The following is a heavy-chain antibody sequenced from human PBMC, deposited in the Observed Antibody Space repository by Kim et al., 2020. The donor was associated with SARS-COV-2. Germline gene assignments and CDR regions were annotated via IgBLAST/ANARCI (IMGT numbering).Heavy chain of an antibody. CDR3: AKDIWSYYDSSGYLKNYYYYYGMDV. Sequence: GGSLRLSCAASGFTFDDYAMHWVRQAPGKGLEWVSGISWNSGSIGYADSVKGRFTISRDNAKNSLYLQMNSLRAEDTALYYCAKDIWSYYDSSGYLKNYYYYYGMDVWGQGTTVTVPS. V-gene: IGHV3-9*01. CDR1: GFTFDDYA. J-gene: IGHJ6*02. CDR2: ISWNSGSI. D-gene: IGHD3-22*01.